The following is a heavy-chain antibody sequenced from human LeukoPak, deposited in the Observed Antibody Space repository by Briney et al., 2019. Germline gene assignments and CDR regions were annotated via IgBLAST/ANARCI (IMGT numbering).Heavy chain of an antibody. Sequence: GGSLRLSCATSGFTFSSNWMNWVRHAPGRGLEWVANIKPDGSAEYYAASVKGRFTLSKDNAKNSLYLQMNSLRAEDTALYHCARNNGMDVWGQGTTVIVSS. J-gene: IGHJ6*02. CDR1: GFTFSSNW. V-gene: IGHV3-7*03. CDR2: IKPDGSAE. CDR3: ARNNGMDV.